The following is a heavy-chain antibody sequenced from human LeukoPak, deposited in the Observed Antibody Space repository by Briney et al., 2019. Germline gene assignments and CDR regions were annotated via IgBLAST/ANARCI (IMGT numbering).Heavy chain of an antibody. CDR3: ARHRYCSSTSCYGDYYYYYMDV. CDR2: IYPGDSDT. D-gene: IGHD2-2*01. J-gene: IGHJ6*03. Sequence: GESLKISCKGSGYIFTSYWIGWVRQMPGKGLEWMGIIYPGDSDTRYSPSFQGQVTISADKSISTAYLQWSSLKASDTAMYYCARHRYCSSTSCYGDYYYYYMDVWGKGTTVTVSS. CDR1: GYIFTSYW. V-gene: IGHV5-51*01.